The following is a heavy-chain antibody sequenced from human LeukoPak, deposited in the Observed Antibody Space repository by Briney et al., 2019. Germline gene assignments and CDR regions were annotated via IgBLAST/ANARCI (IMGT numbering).Heavy chain of an antibody. CDR2: IYYSGST. V-gene: IGHV4-39*07. Sequence: SETLSLTCTVSGGSISSYYWGWIRQPPGKGLEWIGSIYYSGSTYYNPSLKSRVTISVDTSKNQFSLKLSSVTAADTAVYYCARGLDTAMVTYYFDYWGQGTLVTVSS. CDR1: GGSISSYY. J-gene: IGHJ4*02. CDR3: ARGLDTAMVTYYFDY. D-gene: IGHD5-18*01.